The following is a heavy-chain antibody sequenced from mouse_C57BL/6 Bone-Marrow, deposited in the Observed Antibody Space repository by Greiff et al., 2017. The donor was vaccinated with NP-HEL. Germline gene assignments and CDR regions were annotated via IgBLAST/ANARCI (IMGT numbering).Heavy chain of an antibody. Sequence: DVMLVESGEGLVKPGGSLKLSCAASGFTFSSYAMSWVRQTPEKRLEWVAYISSGGDYIYYADTVKGRFTISRDNARNTLYQQRSSLKSEDTAMYYCTRGPWDFDYWGQGTTLTVSS. CDR2: ISSGGDYI. CDR3: TRGPWDFDY. CDR1: GFTFSSYA. V-gene: IGHV5-9-1*02. D-gene: IGHD4-1*01. J-gene: IGHJ2*01.